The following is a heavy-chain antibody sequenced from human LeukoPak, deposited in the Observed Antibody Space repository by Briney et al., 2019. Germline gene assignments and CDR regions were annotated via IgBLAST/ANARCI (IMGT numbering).Heavy chain of an antibody. J-gene: IGHJ3*02. D-gene: IGHD3-3*01. CDR2: IDARSGIT. V-gene: IGHV3-48*01. CDR1: GFTFTIFG. CDR3: ARTYDFGRGPPGDAFDN. Sequence: GGSLRLSCAASGFTFTIFGLNWVRQAPGKGPEWVSYIDARSGITYYADSVQGRFTISRDNAKESVFLQMNSLRADDTAVYYCARTYDFGRGPPGDAFDNWGPGTLVIVSS.